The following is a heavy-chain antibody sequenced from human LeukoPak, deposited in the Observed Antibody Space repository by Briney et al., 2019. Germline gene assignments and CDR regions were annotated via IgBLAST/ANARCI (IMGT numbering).Heavy chain of an antibody. CDR1: GYSISSSNY. CDR3: ARKATTGPTKAAFDI. D-gene: IGHD4-17*01. Sequence: SETLSLTCAVSGYSISSSNYWGWIRQPPGKGLEWIGHIYYSGSIYYNPSLKSRVTMSVDTSKNQFSLKLSSVTAVDTAVHYCARKATTGPTKAAFDIWGQGTMVTVSS. J-gene: IGHJ3*02. CDR2: IYYSGSI. V-gene: IGHV4-28*05.